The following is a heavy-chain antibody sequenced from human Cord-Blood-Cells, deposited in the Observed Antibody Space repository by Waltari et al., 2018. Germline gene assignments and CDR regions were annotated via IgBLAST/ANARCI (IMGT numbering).Heavy chain of an antibody. CDR2: IYYSGST. J-gene: IGHJ6*02. D-gene: IGHD2-2*01. Sequence: QVQLQESGPGLVKPSETLSLTCTVPGGSISSHYWSWIRQPPGKGLGWIGYIYYSGSTNYNPARKGRVTISVDTSKNQFSLKLSSVTAADTAVDYCAREGIVVVPAAAHYYYYGMDVWGQGTTVTVSS. V-gene: IGHV4-59*11. CDR1: GGSISSHY. CDR3: AREGIVVVPAAAHYYYYGMDV.